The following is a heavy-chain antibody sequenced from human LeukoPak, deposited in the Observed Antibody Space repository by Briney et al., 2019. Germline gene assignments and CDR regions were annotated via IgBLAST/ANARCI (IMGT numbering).Heavy chain of an antibody. CDR3: ARGTVQLERRRYFDY. V-gene: IGHV1-18*01. J-gene: IGHJ4*02. CDR2: ISAYNGNT. Sequence: ASVKVSCKASGYTCTSYGISWVRQAPGQGLEWMGWISAYNGNTNYAQKLQGRVTMTTDTSTSTAYMELRSLRSDDTAVYYCARGTVQLERRRYFDYWGQGTLVTVSS. D-gene: IGHD1-1*01. CDR1: GYTCTSYG.